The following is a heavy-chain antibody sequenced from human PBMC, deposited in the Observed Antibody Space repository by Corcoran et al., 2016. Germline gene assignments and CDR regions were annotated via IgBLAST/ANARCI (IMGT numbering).Heavy chain of an antibody. CDR1: GYTFTSYY. J-gene: IGHJ4*02. D-gene: IGHD3-22*01. V-gene: IGHV1-46*01. Sequence: QAHLVLSGAEVKKPGASGKVSCKASGYTFTSYYMHWVRQAPGQGIEWMGINNPSGGSSSYAEKFQGRVTMTRDTSTSTVYMELSSLRSEDTAVYYCARDRDCSGYYPGYWGQGTLVTVSS. CDR3: ARDRDCSGYYPGY. CDR2: NNPSGGSS.